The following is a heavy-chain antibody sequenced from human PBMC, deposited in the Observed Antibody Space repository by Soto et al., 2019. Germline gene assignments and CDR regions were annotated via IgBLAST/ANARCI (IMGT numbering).Heavy chain of an antibody. J-gene: IGHJ6*02. CDR1: GYSISSGYY. CDR2: IYHSGST. Sequence: SETLSLTCAVSGYSISSGYYWGWIRQPPGKGLEWIGSIYHSGSTYYNPSLKSRVTISVDTSKNQFSLKLSSVTAADTAVYYCARDLRSSSDKSLDVWGQGTTVTVSS. CDR3: ARDLRSSSDKSLDV. V-gene: IGHV4-38-2*02. D-gene: IGHD6-6*01.